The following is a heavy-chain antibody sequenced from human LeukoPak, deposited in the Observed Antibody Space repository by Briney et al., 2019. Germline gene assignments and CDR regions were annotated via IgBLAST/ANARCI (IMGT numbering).Heavy chain of an antibody. D-gene: IGHD6-19*01. V-gene: IGHV4-39*07. Sequence: PSETLSLTCTVSGDSISSSSYYWGWIRQPPGKGLEWIGSIYYRGTTYYNPSLKSRVIISVDMSKNQFSLKLSSMTAADTAVYYCASGLSGWTPFDYWGQGTLVTVSS. J-gene: IGHJ4*02. CDR1: GDSISSSSYY. CDR3: ASGLSGWTPFDY. CDR2: IYYRGTT.